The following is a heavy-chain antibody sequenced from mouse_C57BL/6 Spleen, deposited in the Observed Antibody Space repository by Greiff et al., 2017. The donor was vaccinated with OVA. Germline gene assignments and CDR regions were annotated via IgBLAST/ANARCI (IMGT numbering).Heavy chain of an antibody. CDR2: IDPSDSYT. J-gene: IGHJ2*01. V-gene: IGHV1-69*01. Sequence: QVQLKQPGAELVMPGASVKLSCKASGYTFTSYWMHWVKQRPGQGLEWIGEIDPSDSYTNYNQKFKGKSTLTVDKSSSTAYMQLSSLTSEDSAVYYCARKSDGYYDYWGQGTTLTVSS. D-gene: IGHD2-3*01. CDR3: ARKSDGYYDY. CDR1: GYTFTSYW.